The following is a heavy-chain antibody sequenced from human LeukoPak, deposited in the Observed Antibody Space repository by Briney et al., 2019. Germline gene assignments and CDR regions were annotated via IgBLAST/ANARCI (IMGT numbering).Heavy chain of an antibody. J-gene: IGHJ4*02. Sequence: KTSETLPLTCTVSGGSISTSSYYWGWVRQPPGKGLEWIGEINHSGSTNYNPSLKSRVTISVDTSKNQFSLKLSSVTAADTAVYYCARLRARSRYCSGGSCYSDYWGQGTLVTVSS. CDR1: GGSISTSSYY. V-gene: IGHV4-39*07. D-gene: IGHD2-15*01. CDR3: ARLRARSRYCSGGSCYSDY. CDR2: INHSGST.